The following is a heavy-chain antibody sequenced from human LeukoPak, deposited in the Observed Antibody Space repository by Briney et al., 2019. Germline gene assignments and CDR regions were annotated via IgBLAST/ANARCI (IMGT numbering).Heavy chain of an antibody. CDR2: IYTSGST. D-gene: IGHD3-22*01. CDR1: GGSISSGSYY. V-gene: IGHV4-61*02. CDR3: ARDKIKIYYYDSSGYYSGAFDI. Sequence: SQTLSLTCTVSGGSISSGSYYWSWIRQPAGKGLEWIGRIYTSGSTNYNPSLKSRVTISVDTSKNQFSLKLSPVTAADTAVYYCARDKIKIYYYDSSGYYSGAFDIWGQGTMVTVSS. J-gene: IGHJ3*02.